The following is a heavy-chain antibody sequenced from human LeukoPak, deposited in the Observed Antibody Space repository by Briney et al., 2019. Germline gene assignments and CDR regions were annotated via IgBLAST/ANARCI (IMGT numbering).Heavy chain of an antibody. Sequence: GGSLRLSCAASGFRFSDYYVTWIRQAPGKGLEWVSYISSGGTTIYYADSVKGRFTISRDDARNSLYLQMNSLRSEDTAVYYCNSGSYHYHGVDVWGQGTTVIVSS. V-gene: IGHV3-11*01. CDR1: GFRFSDYY. CDR3: NSGSYHYHGVDV. J-gene: IGHJ6*02. CDR2: ISSGGTTI. D-gene: IGHD1-26*01.